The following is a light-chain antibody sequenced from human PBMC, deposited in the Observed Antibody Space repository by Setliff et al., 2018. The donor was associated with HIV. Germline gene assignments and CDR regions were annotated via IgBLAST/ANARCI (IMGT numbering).Light chain of an antibody. Sequence: QSALAQPASVSGSPGQAITISCTGTSDDIGRYYDVSWYQQLPGKAPKLIMYDVSHRPSGVSTRFSGSKSGDTASLTISGLQAEDEAHYYCTSYTINTLYVFGSGTKVTVL. CDR1: SDDIGRYYD. V-gene: IGLV2-14*03. J-gene: IGLJ1*01. CDR3: TSYTINTLYV. CDR2: DVS.